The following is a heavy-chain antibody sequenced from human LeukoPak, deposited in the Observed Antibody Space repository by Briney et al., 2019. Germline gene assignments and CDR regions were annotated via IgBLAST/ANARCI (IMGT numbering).Heavy chain of an antibody. V-gene: IGHV3-53*01. D-gene: IGHD1-26*01. CDR1: GFTVNSNY. J-gene: IGHJ4*02. CDR3: ARVGYGGSYNY. Sequence: PGGSLRLSCAASGFTVNSNYMNWVRQAPGKGLEWVSVIYSGGNTYYADSVKGRFTISRDNSKNTLFLQMNSLSAEDTAVYYCARVGYGGSYNYWGQGTLVTVSS. CDR2: IYSGGNT.